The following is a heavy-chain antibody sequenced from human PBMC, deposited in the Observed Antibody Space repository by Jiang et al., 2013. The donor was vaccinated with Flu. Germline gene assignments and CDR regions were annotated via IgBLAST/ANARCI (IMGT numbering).Heavy chain of an antibody. V-gene: IGHV2-5*01. CDR3: AHKEEGLLYYFDY. J-gene: IGHJ4*02. Sequence: PSLKGRLTITKDTSKNQVVLRMTNMDSVDTATYYCAHKEEGLLYYFDYWGQGTLVTVSS. D-gene: IGHD1-26*01.